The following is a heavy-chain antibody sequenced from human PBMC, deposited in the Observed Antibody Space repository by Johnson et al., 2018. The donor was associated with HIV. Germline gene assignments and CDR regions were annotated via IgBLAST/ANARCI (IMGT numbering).Heavy chain of an antibody. Sequence: QVQLVESGGGVVQPGRSLRLSCAASGFTFSSYAMHWVRQAPGKGLAWVGVISYDGCNKYYADSVKGRFTISRDNSKNTLYLQMNNLRDEDTAVYYCAKNQLLRYDAFNFWGQGTMVTVSS. CDR2: ISYDGCNK. V-gene: IGHV3-30-3*01. CDR1: GFTFSSYA. J-gene: IGHJ3*01. CDR3: AKNQLLRYDAFNF. D-gene: IGHD3-22*01.